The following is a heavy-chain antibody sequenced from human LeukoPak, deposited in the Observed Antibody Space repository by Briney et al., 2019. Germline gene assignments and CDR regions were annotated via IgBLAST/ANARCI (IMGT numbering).Heavy chain of an antibody. CDR2: ISYDGSNK. Sequence: GRSLRLSCAASGFTFSSYGMHWVRQAPGKGLEWVAVISYDGSNKYYADSVKGRFTISRDSSKNTLYLQMNSLRAEDTAVYYCAKKNIDYGDYEGAFDIWGQGTMVTVSS. CDR1: GFTFSSYG. V-gene: IGHV3-30*18. D-gene: IGHD4-17*01. CDR3: AKKNIDYGDYEGAFDI. J-gene: IGHJ3*02.